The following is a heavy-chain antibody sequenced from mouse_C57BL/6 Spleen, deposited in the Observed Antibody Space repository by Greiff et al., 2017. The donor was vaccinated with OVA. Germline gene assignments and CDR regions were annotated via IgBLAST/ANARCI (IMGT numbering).Heavy chain of an antibody. CDR1: GYTFTSYW. V-gene: IGHV1-50*01. J-gene: IGHJ2*01. CDR3: ARYSNTSYFDY. CDR2: IDPSDSYT. D-gene: IGHD2-5*01. Sequence: QVQLQQPGAELVKPGASVKLSCKASGYTFTSYWMQWVKQRPGQGLEWIGEIDPSDSYTNYNQKFKGKATLTVDTSSSTAYMQLSSLTSEDSAVYYCARYSNTSYFDYWGQGTNPTVPS.